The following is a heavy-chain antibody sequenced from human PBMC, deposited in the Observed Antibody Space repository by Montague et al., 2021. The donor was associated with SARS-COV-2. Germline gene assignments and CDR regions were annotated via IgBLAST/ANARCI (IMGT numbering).Heavy chain of an antibody. CDR3: ARKGCGRADLAY. CDR2: IFHTGGT. J-gene: IGHJ4*02. D-gene: IGHD2-15*01. V-gene: IGHV4-4*02. CDR1: GDSISTGNY. Sequence: SETLSLTCIVSGDSISTGNYCTWVSLPPPKGLVWFGEIFHTGGTTYKQSPMSRVSMSVDKSWNQLSLRLITVTAADTTIFYCARKGCGRADLAYWGQGTLVTVSS.